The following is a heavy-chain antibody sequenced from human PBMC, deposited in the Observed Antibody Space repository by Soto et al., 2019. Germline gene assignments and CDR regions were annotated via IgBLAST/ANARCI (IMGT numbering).Heavy chain of an antibody. Sequence: GGSLRLSCAASGFTFSGSAMHWVRKASGKGLEWVGRIRSKANSYATAYAASVKGRFTISRDDSKNTAYLQMNSLKTEDTAVYYCTRHGYYYDSSSWGQGTLVTVSS. J-gene: IGHJ5*02. CDR1: GFTFSGSA. V-gene: IGHV3-73*01. CDR3: TRHGYYYDSSS. CDR2: IRSKANSYAT. D-gene: IGHD3-22*01.